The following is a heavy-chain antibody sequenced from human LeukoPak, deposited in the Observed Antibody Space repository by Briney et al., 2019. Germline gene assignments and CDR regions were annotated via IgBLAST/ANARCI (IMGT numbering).Heavy chain of an antibody. CDR3: ARENGGNYYASGSLTYYYYMDV. D-gene: IGHD3-10*01. CDR1: GFTFDDYA. Sequence: GGSLRLSCAASGFTFDDYAMHWVRQAPGKGLEWVSGISWNSGSIGYADSVKGRFTISRDNAKNSLYLQMNSLRAEDTAVYYCARENGGNYYASGSLTYYYYMDVWGKGTTVTVSS. J-gene: IGHJ6*03. V-gene: IGHV3-9*01. CDR2: ISWNSGSI.